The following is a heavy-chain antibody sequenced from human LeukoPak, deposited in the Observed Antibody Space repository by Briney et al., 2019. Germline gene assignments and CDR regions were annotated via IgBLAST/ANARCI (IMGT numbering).Heavy chain of an antibody. CDR1: GFTFSSHS. D-gene: IGHD2-2*02. Sequence: GGSLRLSCAASGFTFSSHSMNWVRQAPGKGLEWVSYISLSSSSTSYADSVKGRFTISRDNSKNTLYLQMNSLRAEDTAVYYCAKDLGSVPAAILGNWFDPWGQGTLVTVSS. J-gene: IGHJ5*02. V-gene: IGHV3-48*01. CDR2: ISLSSSST. CDR3: AKDLGSVPAAILGNWFDP.